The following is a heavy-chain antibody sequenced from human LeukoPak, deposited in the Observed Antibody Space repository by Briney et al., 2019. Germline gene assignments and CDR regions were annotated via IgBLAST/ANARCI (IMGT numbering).Heavy chain of an antibody. J-gene: IGHJ4*02. CDR2: IGTAGDT. CDR1: GFTFSSYD. CDR3: ARADGGNPPLLDY. V-gene: IGHV3-13*01. Sequence: PGGSLRLSCAASGFTFSSYDMHWVRQATGKGLEWVSAIGTAGDTYYPGSVKGRFTISRENAKNSLYLQMNSLRAGDTAVYYCARADGGNPPLLDYWGQGTLVTVSS. D-gene: IGHD4-23*01.